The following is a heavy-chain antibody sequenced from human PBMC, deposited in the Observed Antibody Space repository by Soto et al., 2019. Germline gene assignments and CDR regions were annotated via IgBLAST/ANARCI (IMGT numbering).Heavy chain of an antibody. V-gene: IGHV3-33*01. CDR2: IWNDGSNE. Sequence: QVQLVESGGGVVQPGGSLRLSCEASGFNFSSYGIHWVRQAPGKGLEWVAIIWNDGSNEYYADSVEGRFTISRDNSKNTVYLQVSKLRAEDTAVYFCARDQTDSGGYSDSWGQGTLVTVSS. J-gene: IGHJ4*02. CDR1: GFNFSSYG. CDR3: ARDQTDSGGYSDS. D-gene: IGHD3-22*01.